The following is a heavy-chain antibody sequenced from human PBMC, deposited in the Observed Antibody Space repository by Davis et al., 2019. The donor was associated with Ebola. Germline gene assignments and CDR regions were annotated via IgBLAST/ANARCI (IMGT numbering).Heavy chain of an antibody. Sequence: MPSETLSLTCTVSGGSISTYYWSWIRQPPGKGLEWIGYLYFRGSTNYNPSLKSRVTISVDTSKNQFSLKLSSVTAADTAVYYCARAVVVVAATPDWFDSWGQGTLVTVSS. D-gene: IGHD2-15*01. CDR2: LYFRGST. V-gene: IGHV4-59*01. J-gene: IGHJ5*01. CDR3: ARAVVVVAATPDWFDS. CDR1: GGSISTYY.